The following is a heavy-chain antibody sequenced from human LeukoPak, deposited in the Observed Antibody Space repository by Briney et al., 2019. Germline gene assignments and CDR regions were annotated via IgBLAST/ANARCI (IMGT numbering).Heavy chain of an antibody. CDR1: GGTFSSYA. D-gene: IGHD3-10*01. CDR3: AREGYYGSGSSTGMDV. J-gene: IGHJ6*02. CDR2: IIPIFGTA. Sequence: SVKVSCKASGGTFSSYAISWVRQAPGQGVEWMGGIIPIFGTANYAQKFQGRVTITADESTSTAYMELSSLRSEDTAVYYCAREGYYGSGSSTGMDVWGQGTTVTVSS. V-gene: IGHV1-69*13.